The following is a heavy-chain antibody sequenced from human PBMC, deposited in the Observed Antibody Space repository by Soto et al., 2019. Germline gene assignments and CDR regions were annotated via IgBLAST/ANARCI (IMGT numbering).Heavy chain of an antibody. Sequence: QVQLVQSGAEVKKPGASVKVSCKILGYTLSDYGLMWVRQAPGQGREWMGWISGHDGETNYTLKLQDRLSMSTDTSTNTAYMELRSLTSDDSGVYYCARAAIFVDYWGQGTLVIVSS. CDR1: GYTLSDYG. V-gene: IGHV1-18*01. CDR2: ISGHDGET. CDR3: ARAAIFVDY. J-gene: IGHJ4*02. D-gene: IGHD3-9*01.